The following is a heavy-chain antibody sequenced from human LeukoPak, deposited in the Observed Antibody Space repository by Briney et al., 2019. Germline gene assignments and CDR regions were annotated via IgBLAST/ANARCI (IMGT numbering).Heavy chain of an antibody. D-gene: IGHD1-1*01. J-gene: IGHJ4*02. V-gene: IGHV3-48*03. CDR2: ISSSGSTI. CDR3: ARTAPTGNFDY. CDR1: GFSFSSYE. Sequence: GGSLRLSCAASGFSFSSYEMNWVRQAPGKGLEWVSYISSSGSTIYYADSVKGRFTISRDNAKNSLYLQMNSLRAEDTAVYYCARTAPTGNFDYWGQGTLVTVSS.